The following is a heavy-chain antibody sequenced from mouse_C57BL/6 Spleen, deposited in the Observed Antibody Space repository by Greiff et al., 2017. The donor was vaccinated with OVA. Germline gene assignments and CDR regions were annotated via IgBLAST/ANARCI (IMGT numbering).Heavy chain of an antibody. Sequence: EVQLVESGGGLVKPGGSLKLSCAASGFTFSSYAMSWVRQTPEKRLEWVATISDGGGYTYYPANVKGRFTISRDNAKNNLYLQMSQRKSEDTAMYYCAREYYGSSWCAYWGQGTRVTVSA. V-gene: IGHV5-4*01. D-gene: IGHD1-1*01. CDR3: AREYYGSSWCAY. CDR2: ISDGGGYT. J-gene: IGHJ3*01. CDR1: GFTFSSYA.